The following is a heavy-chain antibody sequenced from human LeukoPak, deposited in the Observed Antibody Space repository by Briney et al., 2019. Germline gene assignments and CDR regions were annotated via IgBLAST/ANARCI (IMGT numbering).Heavy chain of an antibody. D-gene: IGHD2-2*01. J-gene: IGHJ6*03. V-gene: IGHV4-34*01. CDR1: GGSFSGYY. Sequence: PSETLSLTCAVYGGSFSGYYWSWIRQPPGKGLEWIGEINHSGSTNYNPSLKSRVIISVDTSKNQFSLKLSSVTAADTAVYYCARARVPAAIRYYYYYYYMDVWGKGTTVTVSS. CDR3: ARARVPAAIRYYYYYYYMDV. CDR2: INHSGST.